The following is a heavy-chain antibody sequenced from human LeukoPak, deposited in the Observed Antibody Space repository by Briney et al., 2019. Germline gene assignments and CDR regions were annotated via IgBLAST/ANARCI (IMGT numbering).Heavy chain of an antibody. CDR2: IYYSGST. Sequence: SETLSLTCTVSGGSISSGDYYWSWIRQPPGKGLEWIGYIYYSGSTYYNPSLKSRVTISVDTSKNQFPLKLSSVTAADTAVYYCARGSREWELLFAFDIWGQGTMVTVSS. J-gene: IGHJ3*02. D-gene: IGHD1-26*01. CDR1: GGSISSGDYY. V-gene: IGHV4-30-4*08. CDR3: ARGSREWELLFAFDI.